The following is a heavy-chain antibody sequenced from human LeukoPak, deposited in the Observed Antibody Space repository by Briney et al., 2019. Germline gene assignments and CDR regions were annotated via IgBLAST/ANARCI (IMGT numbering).Heavy chain of an antibody. CDR3: ARQASWGFGWYFDL. V-gene: IGHV6-1*01. D-gene: IGHD1-26*01. Sequence: SQTLPLTCAISGDSVSRNYAGWNWIRQSPSRDLEWLGRAYYTSKWYNDYAVSVKGRITINPDTSKNQFSLQLSSVTPEYTAVYYRARQASWGFGWYFDLWGRGTLVTVSS. CDR1: GDSVSRNYAG. J-gene: IGHJ2*01. CDR2: AYYTSKWYN.